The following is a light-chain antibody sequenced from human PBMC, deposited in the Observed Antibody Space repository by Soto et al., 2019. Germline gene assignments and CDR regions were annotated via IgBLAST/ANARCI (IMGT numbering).Light chain of an antibody. CDR3: QQRGNWPRT. V-gene: IGKV3-11*01. Sequence: EIVLTQSPATLSLSPGGRATLSCRSSQSVTTYLAWYRQKPGQAPRLLIYDASKRAAGIPARFSGSGSGTDFTLTISSLEPEDFAVYYCQQRGNWPRTFGRGTKVEIK. CDR2: DAS. J-gene: IGKJ1*01. CDR1: QSVTTY.